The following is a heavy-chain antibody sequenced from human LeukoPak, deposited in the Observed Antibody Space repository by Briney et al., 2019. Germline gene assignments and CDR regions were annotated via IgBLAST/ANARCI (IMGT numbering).Heavy chain of an antibody. V-gene: IGHV3-48*03. J-gene: IGHJ6*02. D-gene: IGHD2-2*02. CDR1: QLTFNRYV. CDR2: IDSGGSTT. Sequence: GGSLRLSCTSSQLTFNRYVMAWVRQAPGKGLEWVSYIDSGGSTTSYADSVKGRFTISRDNAKNSLSLQMYSMGAEDTAIYYCARDHSRYCSSTSCYSSYYFYGMDVWGQGTTVTVSS. CDR3: ARDHSRYCSSTSCYSSYYFYGMDV.